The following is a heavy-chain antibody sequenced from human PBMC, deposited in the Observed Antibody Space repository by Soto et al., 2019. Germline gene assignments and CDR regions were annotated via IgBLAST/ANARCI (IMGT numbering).Heavy chain of an antibody. V-gene: IGHV3-30*03. D-gene: IGHD3-3*01. Sequence: QVQLVESGGGVVQPGRSLRLSCAASGFTFSSYGMHWVRQAPGKGLEWGAVISYDGSNKYYADSVKGRFTISRDNSKNTLYLQMNSLRAEDTAVYYCARSTYDFWSGYTSGYYYMDVWGKGTTVTVSS. CDR1: GFTFSSYG. CDR3: ARSTYDFWSGYTSGYYYMDV. J-gene: IGHJ6*03. CDR2: ISYDGSNK.